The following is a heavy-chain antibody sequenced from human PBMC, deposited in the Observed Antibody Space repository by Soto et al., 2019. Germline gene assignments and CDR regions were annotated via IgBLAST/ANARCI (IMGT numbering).Heavy chain of an antibody. CDR2: INHSGST. CDR1: GGSFSGYY. V-gene: IGHV4-34*01. Sequence: SETLSLTCAVYGGSFSGYYWSWIRQPPGKGLEWIGEINHSGSTNYNPSLKSRVTISVDTSKNQFSLKLSSVTAADTAVYYCAKTWFDPWGQGTLVTVSS. CDR3: AKTWFDP. J-gene: IGHJ5*02.